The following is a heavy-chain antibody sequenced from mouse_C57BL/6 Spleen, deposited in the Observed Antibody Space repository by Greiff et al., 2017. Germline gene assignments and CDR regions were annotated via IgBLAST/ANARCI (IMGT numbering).Heavy chain of an antibody. Sequence: QVQLQQPGAELVKPGASVKLSCKASGYTFTSYWMHWVKQRPGRGLEWIGRIDPNSGGTKYNEKFKSKATLTVDKPSSTAYMQLSSLTSEDSAVYYCAREGFITTVVALYYAMDYWGQGTSVTVSS. CDR1: GYTFTSYW. D-gene: IGHD1-1*01. CDR2: IDPNSGGT. V-gene: IGHV1-72*01. CDR3: AREGFITTVVALYYAMDY. J-gene: IGHJ4*01.